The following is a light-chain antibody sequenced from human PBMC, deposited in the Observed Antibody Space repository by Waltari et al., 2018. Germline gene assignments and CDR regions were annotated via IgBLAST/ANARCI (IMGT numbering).Light chain of an antibody. CDR3: HVWHPHVDPGV. CDR1: NIGTYS. Sequence: SYVVTQPPSVSVAPGETATITCGGDNIGTYSVHWYQQTAAQAPVLVIFYDRDRPSGIPDRFAGANSVNTATLTSSRGGAGEEARYYCHVWHPHVDPGVFGTGTEVTVL. CDR2: YDR. V-gene: IGLV3-21*04. J-gene: IGLJ1*01.